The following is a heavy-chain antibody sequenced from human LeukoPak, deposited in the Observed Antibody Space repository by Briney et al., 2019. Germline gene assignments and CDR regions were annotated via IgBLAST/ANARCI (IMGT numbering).Heavy chain of an antibody. J-gene: IGHJ3*02. D-gene: IGHD2-2*01. CDR1: GFTFSSYG. CDR3: ARGRRTLPAALDAFDM. Sequence: PGGSLSLSCAASGFTFSSYGMHWVRPAPGKGLEWVAFIWYDGSNKYYVDSVKGRFTISRDNSKNTLYLQMNSLRVEDTAVYYCARGRRTLPAALDAFDMWGQRTMVTVSS. V-gene: IGHV3-30*02. CDR2: IWYDGSNK.